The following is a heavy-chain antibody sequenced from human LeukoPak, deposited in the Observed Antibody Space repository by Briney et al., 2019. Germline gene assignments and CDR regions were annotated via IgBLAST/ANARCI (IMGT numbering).Heavy chain of an antibody. D-gene: IGHD3-3*01. Sequence: GGSLRLSCAASGFTFSIYWMHWVRQAPGKGLVWVSRINSDGSSTSYADSVKGRFTISRDNAKNTLYLQMNSLRAEDTAVYYCARDEDWSGYYGAFDIWGQGTMVTVSS. CDR3: ARDEDWSGYYGAFDI. CDR2: INSDGSST. V-gene: IGHV3-74*01. CDR1: GFTFSIYW. J-gene: IGHJ3*02.